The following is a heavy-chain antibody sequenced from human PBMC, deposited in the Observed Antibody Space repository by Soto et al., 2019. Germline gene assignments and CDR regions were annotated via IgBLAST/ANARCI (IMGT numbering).Heavy chain of an antibody. CDR2: IKSKTDGGTT. CDR1: GFTFTNAW. Sequence: GGSLRLSCAASGFTFTNAWINWVRQAPGKGLKWVGRIKSKTDGGTTDYAEPVKGRFAISRDDSNNIVYLQMNSLKIEDTAVYYCTTDSYSTIIIVRFDYWGHGTLVTVS. V-gene: IGHV3-15*07. D-gene: IGHD3-22*01. CDR3: TTDSYSTIIIVRFDY. J-gene: IGHJ4*01.